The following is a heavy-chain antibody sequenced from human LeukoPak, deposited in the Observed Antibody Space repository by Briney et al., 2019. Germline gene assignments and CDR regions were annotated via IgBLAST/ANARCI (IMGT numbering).Heavy chain of an antibody. V-gene: IGHV1-2*02. CDR1: GYTFTDYY. J-gene: IGHJ4*02. Sequence: GASVNVSCKASGYTFTDYYIHWMRQAPGQGLEWMGWINPKRGVTTYAQKFQGRVTMTRDTSITTAYMELTRLRSDDTTIYYCATSGGTSGPELDYWGQGTLVTVSS. D-gene: IGHD3-3*01. CDR2: INPKRGVT. CDR3: ATSGGTSGPELDY.